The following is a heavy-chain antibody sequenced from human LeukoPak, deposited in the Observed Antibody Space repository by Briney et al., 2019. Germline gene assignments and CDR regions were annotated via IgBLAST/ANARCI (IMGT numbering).Heavy chain of an antibody. Sequence: GGSLRLSCAASGFTFSSYSMNWVRQAPGKGLEWVSSISSSSSYIYYADSVKGRFTISRDNAKNSLYLQMNSLRAEDTAVYYCARGGFWKEFDPWGQGTLVTVSS. CDR3: ARGGFWKEFDP. CDR1: GFTFSSYS. J-gene: IGHJ5*02. CDR2: ISSSSSYI. D-gene: IGHD3-3*01. V-gene: IGHV3-21*04.